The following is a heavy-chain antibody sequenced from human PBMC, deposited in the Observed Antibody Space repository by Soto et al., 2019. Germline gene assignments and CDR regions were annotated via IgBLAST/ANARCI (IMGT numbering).Heavy chain of an antibody. CDR1: GYTFTSYA. Sequence: QVQLVQCGAEVKKPGASVKVSCKASGYTFTSYALRWVRQAPGQRFEWMGWINAGNGNTKYSQKFQGRVTITKDTSATTVYMELSSLRSEDTAVYYCARDLGGWPDYWGQGTLVTVSS. V-gene: IGHV1-3*01. J-gene: IGHJ4*02. D-gene: IGHD2-15*01. CDR2: INAGNGNT. CDR3: ARDLGGWPDY.